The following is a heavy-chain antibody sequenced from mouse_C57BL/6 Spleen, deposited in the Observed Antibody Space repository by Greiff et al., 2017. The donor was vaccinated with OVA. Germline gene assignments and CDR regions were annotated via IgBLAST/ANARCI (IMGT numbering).Heavy chain of an antibody. CDR1: GFTFSDYG. V-gene: IGHV5-17*01. J-gene: IGHJ4*01. Sequence: EVQLVESGGGLVKPGGSLKLSCAASGFTFSDYGMHWVRQAPEKGLEWVAYISSGSSTIYYADTVKGRFTISRDNAKNTLFLQMTSLRSEDTAMYYCARIGRGYAMDYWGQGTSVTVSS. CDR2: ISSGSSTI. CDR3: ARIGRGYAMDY.